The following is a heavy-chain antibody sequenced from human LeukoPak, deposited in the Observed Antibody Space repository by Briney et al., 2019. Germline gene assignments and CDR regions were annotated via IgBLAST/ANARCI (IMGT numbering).Heavy chain of an antibody. V-gene: IGHV3-48*04. D-gene: IGHD5-18*01. CDR2: ISTSSSTI. CDR3: ARGGYHAYYLDY. J-gene: IGHJ4*02. Sequence: GGSLRLSCAASGFTFGDYNMHWVRQPPGQGLEWISYISTSSSTIYYADSVKGRFTISRDNAKNSLYLHMNSLRAEDTAVYYCARGGYHAYYLDYWGQGSLVTVSS. CDR1: GFTFGDYN.